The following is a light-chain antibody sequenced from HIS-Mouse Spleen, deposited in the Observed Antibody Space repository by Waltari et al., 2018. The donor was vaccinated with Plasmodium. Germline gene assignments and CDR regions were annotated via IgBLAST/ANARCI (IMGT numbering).Light chain of an antibody. Sequence: SVSGSPGQSVTIPCTGTSSDVGGYHYVTWYQHHPGKAPKLMIYDVSKRPSGVPDRFSGSKSGNTASLTISGLQAEDEADYYCCSYAGSYTLVFGGGTKLTVL. CDR2: DVS. J-gene: IGLJ2*01. CDR3: CSYAGSYTLV. CDR1: SSDVGGYHY. V-gene: IGLV2-11*01.